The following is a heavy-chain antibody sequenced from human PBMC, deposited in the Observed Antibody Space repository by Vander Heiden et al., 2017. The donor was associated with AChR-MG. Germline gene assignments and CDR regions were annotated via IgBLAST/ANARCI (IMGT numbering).Heavy chain of an antibody. CDR2: ISSSGGDT. V-gene: IGHV3-23*01. D-gene: IGHD3-3*01. CDR1: GFSFSSDA. J-gene: IGHJ4*02. CDR3: AKKNPGVAPFDY. Sequence: EVQLLESGGGLVQPGGSLRPSCAASGFSFSSDARSWVRQAPGKGLEWVSGISSSGGDTPDADSVKGRFTISRDNSKNTLYLQMNSLRAEDTAVYYCAKKNPGVAPFDYWGQGTLVTVSS.